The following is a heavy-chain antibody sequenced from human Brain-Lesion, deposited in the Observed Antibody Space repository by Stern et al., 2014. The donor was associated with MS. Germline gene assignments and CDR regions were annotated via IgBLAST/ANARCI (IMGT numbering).Heavy chain of an antibody. J-gene: IGHJ5*01. CDR3: ARGERWFDS. Sequence: VQLVESGGGLVTPGGSLRLSCAASGFTFSNYWMHWVRHAPGKGLVLVSRVNNDGRRTSYADSVKGRFTMSRDNAKNTLYLQMNSLRVEDTAIYYCARGERWFDSWGQGTLVTVSS. CDR1: GFTFSNYW. CDR2: VNNDGRRT. V-gene: IGHV3-74*02. D-gene: IGHD3-10*01.